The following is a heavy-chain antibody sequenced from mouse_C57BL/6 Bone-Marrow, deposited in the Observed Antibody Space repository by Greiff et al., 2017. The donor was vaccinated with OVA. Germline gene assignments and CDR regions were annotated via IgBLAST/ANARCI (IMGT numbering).Heavy chain of an antibody. D-gene: IGHD2-5*01. Sequence: VQLQQSGAELVKPGASVKISCKASGYTFTDYYINWVKQRPGQGLEWIGKIGPGSGSTYYNEKFKGKAPLTADKSSSTAYMQLSSLTSEDSAVYCCARAYYSNWAWFAYWGQGTLVTVSA. CDR2: IGPGSGST. J-gene: IGHJ3*01. CDR3: ARAYYSNWAWFAY. CDR1: GYTFTDYY. V-gene: IGHV1-77*01.